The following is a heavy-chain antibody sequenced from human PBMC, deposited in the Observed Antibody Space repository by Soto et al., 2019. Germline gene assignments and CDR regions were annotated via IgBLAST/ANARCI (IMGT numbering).Heavy chain of an antibody. CDR1: GFSLSNSGVG. CDR2: IYWDNDR. CDR3: AHRFSYSVSSDLGWLDS. J-gene: IGHJ4*02. D-gene: IGHD2-21*01. Sequence: QITLKESGPTLVEPTQTLTLTCSFSGFSLSNSGVGVGWFRQAPGKALECLGIIYWDNDRRYNPSLKDRLSITKDTSSNQAVVTRTYMQPVYTGTYCCAHRFSYSVSSDLGWLDSWGQGTPVTVS. V-gene: IGHV2-5*02.